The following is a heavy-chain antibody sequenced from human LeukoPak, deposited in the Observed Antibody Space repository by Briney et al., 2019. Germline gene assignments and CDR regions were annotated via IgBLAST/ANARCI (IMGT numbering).Heavy chain of an antibody. CDR3: AGGGKGNWFDS. Sequence: SETLSLTCAVYGGSFSGYYWSWIRQPPGKGLEWIGEINHSGSTNYNPSLKSRVTISVDTSKNQFSLKLSSVTAADTAVYYCAGGGKGNWFDSWGQGTLVTVSS. CDR2: INHSGST. J-gene: IGHJ5*01. V-gene: IGHV4-34*01. CDR1: GGSFSGYY. D-gene: IGHD1-26*01.